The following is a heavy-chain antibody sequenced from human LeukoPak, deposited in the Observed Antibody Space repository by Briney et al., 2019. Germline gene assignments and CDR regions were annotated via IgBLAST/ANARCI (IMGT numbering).Heavy chain of an antibody. CDR1: GFTFSSYW. Sequence: GGSLRLSCAASGFTFSSYWMHWVRQAPGKGLVWVSRINSDGSSTSYADSVKGRFTISRDNAKNTPYLQMNSLRAEDTAVYYCARAPVVVATTHYYYYGMDVWGKGTTVTVSS. CDR2: INSDGSST. D-gene: IGHD2-15*01. J-gene: IGHJ6*04. V-gene: IGHV3-74*01. CDR3: ARAPVVVATTHYYYYGMDV.